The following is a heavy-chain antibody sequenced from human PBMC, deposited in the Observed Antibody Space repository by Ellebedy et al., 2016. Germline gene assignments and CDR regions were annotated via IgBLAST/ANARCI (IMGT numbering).Heavy chain of an antibody. CDR2: IYYSGST. Sequence: SETLSLTCTVSGGSINSYYWSWIRQPPGKGLEWIGYIYYSGSTNYNPSLKSRVTISVDTSKNQFSLKLSSVTAADTAVYFCARYRNRAWDGFDYWGQGTLVTVSS. CDR1: GGSINSYY. D-gene: IGHD1-14*01. J-gene: IGHJ4*02. V-gene: IGHV4-59*01. CDR3: ARYRNRAWDGFDY.